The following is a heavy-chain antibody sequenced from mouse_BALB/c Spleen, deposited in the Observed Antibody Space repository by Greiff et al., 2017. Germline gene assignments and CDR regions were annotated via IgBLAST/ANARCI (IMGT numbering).Heavy chain of an antibody. CDR2: ISSGSSTI. D-gene: IGHD2-1*01. J-gene: IGHJ3*01. CDR3: AREGGNYGAY. Sequence: EVMLVESGGGLVQPGGSRKLSCAASGFTFSSFGMHWVRQAPEKGLEWVAYISSGSSTIYYADTVKGRFTISRDNPKNTLFLQMTSLRSEDTAMYYCAREGGNYGAYWGQGTLVTVSA. CDR1: GFTFSSFG. V-gene: IGHV5-17*02.